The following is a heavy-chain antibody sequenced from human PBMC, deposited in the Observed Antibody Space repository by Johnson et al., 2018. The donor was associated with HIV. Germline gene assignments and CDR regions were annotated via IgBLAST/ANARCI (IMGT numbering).Heavy chain of an antibody. J-gene: IGHJ3*02. CDR2: IYWNGGST. CDR1: GFTFDDYG. V-gene: IGHV3-20*04. CDR3: AKGDYYDSRAAFDI. D-gene: IGHD3-22*01. Sequence: VQLLESGGGVVRPGGSLRLSCAASGFTFDDYGMSWVRQAPGKGLEWVSGIYWNGGSTGYADSVKCRFTISRYNSKYKLYLQMNSLRFEDTAVYYCAKGDYYDSRAAFDIWGQGTMVTVSS.